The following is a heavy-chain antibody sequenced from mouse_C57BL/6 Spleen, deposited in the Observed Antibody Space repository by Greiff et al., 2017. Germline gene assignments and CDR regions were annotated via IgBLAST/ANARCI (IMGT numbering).Heavy chain of an antibody. V-gene: IGHV1-15*01. CDR1: GYTFTDYE. CDR3: TRRWDYHEGFAY. D-gene: IGHD1-1*01. CDR2: IDPETGGT. Sequence: VKLQESGAELVRPGASVTLSCKASGYTFTDYEMHWVKQTPVHGLEWIGAIDPETGGTAYNQKFKGKAILTADKSSSTAYMELRSLTSEDSAVYYCTRRWDYHEGFAYWGQGTLVTVSA. J-gene: IGHJ3*01.